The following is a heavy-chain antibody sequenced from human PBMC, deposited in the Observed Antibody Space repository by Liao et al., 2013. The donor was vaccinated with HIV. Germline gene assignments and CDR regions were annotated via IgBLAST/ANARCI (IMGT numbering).Heavy chain of an antibody. CDR2: SFAGGST. J-gene: IGHJ4*01. Sequence: QVQLVQWGAGLVKPSETLSLTCAVYGESLSGYYWNWIRQPAGKGLEWIGRSFAGGSTNYSPSLRSRLTISIDTSKNQFSLKLTSVTAADTAVYFCAREWLRLRGLFDYWGHGTLVTVSS. CDR1: GESLSGYY. V-gene: IGHV4-59*10. D-gene: IGHD5-12*01. CDR3: AREWLRLRGLFDY.